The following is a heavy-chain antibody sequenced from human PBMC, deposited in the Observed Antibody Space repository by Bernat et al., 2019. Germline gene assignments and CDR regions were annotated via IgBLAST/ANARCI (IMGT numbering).Heavy chain of an antibody. D-gene: IGHD3-16*01. CDR2: ISWNSGSI. CDR3: AGGASNSY. J-gene: IGHJ4*02. Sequence: EVQLVESGGGLVQPGRSLRLSCAASGFTFDDYAMHWVRQAPGKGLEWVSGISWNSGSIGYADSVKGRFTISRDNAKNSLYLQMNSLRAEDTAVYYCAGGASNSYWGQGTLVTVSS. V-gene: IGHV3-9*01. CDR1: GFTFDDYA.